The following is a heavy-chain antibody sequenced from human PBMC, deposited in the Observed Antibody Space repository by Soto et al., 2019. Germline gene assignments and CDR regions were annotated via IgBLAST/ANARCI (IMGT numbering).Heavy chain of an antibody. CDR3: ARAWTATAGWANWFAL. V-gene: IGHV4-31*03. D-gene: IGHD6-13*01. CDR1: GDSISGEGWY. Sequence: QVQLQESGPGLVEPSQTLSLTCTVSGDSISGEGWYWSWIRQYSGRVLDWIGYIHHSGRTYSNPSLMSRVSISVDTSKTQFFLQLTSVTAAYTAVYYCARAWTATAGWANWFALWGQGNLVSVSS. J-gene: IGHJ5*02. CDR2: IHHSGRT.